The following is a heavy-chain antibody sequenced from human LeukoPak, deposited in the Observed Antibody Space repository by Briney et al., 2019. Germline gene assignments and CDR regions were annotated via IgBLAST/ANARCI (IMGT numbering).Heavy chain of an antibody. CDR3: AKASGITAAGTLLDV. CDR1: GFTFSSYW. J-gene: IGHJ6*02. V-gene: IGHV3-74*01. D-gene: IGHD6-13*01. Sequence: GGSLRLSCAASGFTFSSYWMHWVRQAPGKGLVWVSRINSDGTSTSYADSVKGRFTISRDNSKNTLYLQMNSLRAEDMAVYYCAKASGITAAGTLLDVWGQGTTVTVSS. CDR2: INSDGTST.